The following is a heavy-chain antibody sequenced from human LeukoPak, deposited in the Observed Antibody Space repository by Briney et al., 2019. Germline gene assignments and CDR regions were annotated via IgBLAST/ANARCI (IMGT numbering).Heavy chain of an antibody. Sequence: GGSLRLSCAASGLTFSSYAMSSVRQAPGKGLEWVSAISGSGGSTYYADSVKGRFTISRDNSKNTLDLQMNSLKAWDTAVYYCAIRQVTYYYDSSGYPALYWGQGTLVTVSS. J-gene: IGHJ4*02. D-gene: IGHD3-22*01. CDR1: GLTFSSYA. V-gene: IGHV3-23*01. CDR3: AIRQVTYYYDSSGYPALY. CDR2: ISGSGGST.